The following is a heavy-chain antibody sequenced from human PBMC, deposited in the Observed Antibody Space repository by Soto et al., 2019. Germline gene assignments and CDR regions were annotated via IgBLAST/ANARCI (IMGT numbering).Heavy chain of an antibody. CDR3: ARVDYSRHWFDP. V-gene: IGHV4-34*01. Sequence: SETLSLTCAVYGGSFSGYYWSWIRQPPGKGLEWIGEINHSGSTNYNPSLKSRVTISVDTSKNQFSLKLSSVTAADTAVYYCARVDYSRHWFDPWGQGTLVTVSS. D-gene: IGHD4-4*01. CDR1: GGSFSGYY. CDR2: INHSGST. J-gene: IGHJ5*02.